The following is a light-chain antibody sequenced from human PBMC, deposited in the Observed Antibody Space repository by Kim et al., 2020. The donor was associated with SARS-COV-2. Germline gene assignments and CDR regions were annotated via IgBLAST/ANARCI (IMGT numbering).Light chain of an antibody. Sequence: QSALTQPASVSGSPGQSITISCTGTRSDVGGYNYASWYQQHPGKAPKLMIYDVTNRPSGVSDRFSGSKSGNTASLTISGLQAEDEADYYCLSYTGSNVYVFGTGTKVTVL. CDR2: DVT. CDR3: LSYTGSNVYV. CDR1: RSDVGGYNY. J-gene: IGLJ1*01. V-gene: IGLV2-14*03.